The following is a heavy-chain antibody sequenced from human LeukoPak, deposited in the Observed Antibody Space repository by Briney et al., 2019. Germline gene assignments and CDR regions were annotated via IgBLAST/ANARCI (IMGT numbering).Heavy chain of an antibody. V-gene: IGHV3-30*04. CDR3: AREVVGTAANNWFDP. D-gene: IGHD2-2*01. CDR2: ISSDGDK. J-gene: IGHJ5*02. CDR1: GFTFISYT. Sequence: PGGSLRLSCAASGFTFISYTMHWVRQAPGKGLEWVALISSDGDKYFADSVQGRFTISRDNSRNTVYLQMGSLRLDDTAVYDCAREVVGTAANNWFDPWGQGTLVTVSS.